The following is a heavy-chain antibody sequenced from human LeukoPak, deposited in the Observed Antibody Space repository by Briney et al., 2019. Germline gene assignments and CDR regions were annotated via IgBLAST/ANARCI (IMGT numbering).Heavy chain of an antibody. Sequence: PGGSLRLSCAASGLTFTNAWVGWVRQAPGKGLEWVGRIKSKTDGGTTDFAAPVKGRFTISIDDSKNTVYLQMNSLKAEDTAVYFCTTDRAIAIRPLFDYWGQGTLVTVSS. J-gene: IGHJ4*02. CDR1: GLTFTNAW. CDR2: IKSKTDGGTT. D-gene: IGHD6-13*01. CDR3: TTDRAIAIRPLFDY. V-gene: IGHV3-15*01.